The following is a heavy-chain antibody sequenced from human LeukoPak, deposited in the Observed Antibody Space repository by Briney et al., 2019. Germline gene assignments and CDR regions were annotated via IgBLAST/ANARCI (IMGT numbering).Heavy chain of an antibody. CDR3: ARDLMSSSWYLWFDP. D-gene: IGHD6-13*01. J-gene: IGHJ5*02. Sequence: SETLSLTCTVSGGSISSHYWSWIRQPPGKGLEWIGYIYYSGSTNYNPSLKSRVTISVDTSKNQFSLKLGSVTAADTAVYYCARDLMSSSWYLWFDPWGQGTLVTVSS. V-gene: IGHV4-59*11. CDR2: IYYSGST. CDR1: GGSISSHY.